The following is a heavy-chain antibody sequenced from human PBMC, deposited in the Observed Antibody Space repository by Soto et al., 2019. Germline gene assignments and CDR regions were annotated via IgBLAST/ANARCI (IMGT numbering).Heavy chain of an antibody. D-gene: IGHD6-19*01. V-gene: IGHV1-69*13. Sequence: SVKVSCKASGGTFGRNAIDWVRQAPGQGLEWMGGIIPMFGTANHAQKFRDRIVITADESTNTAYLELNSLRYEDTAIYYCARPQGSGWRFNALDFWGQGTVVTVSS. CDR3: ARPQGSGWRFNALDF. J-gene: IGHJ3*01. CDR2: IIPMFGTA. CDR1: GGTFGRNA.